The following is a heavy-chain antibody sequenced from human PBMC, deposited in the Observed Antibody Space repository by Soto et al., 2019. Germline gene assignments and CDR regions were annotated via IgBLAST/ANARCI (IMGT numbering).Heavy chain of an antibody. CDR1: GFTFSSYD. Sequence: PGGSLRLSCAASGFTFSSYDMHWVRQATGKGLEWVSAIGTAGDTYYPGSVKGRFTISRENAKNSLYLQMNSLRAEDTAVYYCAREPVKGYFDRYYYYGMEVWGQGPTVTVAS. D-gene: IGHD3-9*01. CDR2: IGTAGDT. J-gene: IGHJ6*02. V-gene: IGHV3-13*01. CDR3: AREPVKGYFDRYYYYGMEV.